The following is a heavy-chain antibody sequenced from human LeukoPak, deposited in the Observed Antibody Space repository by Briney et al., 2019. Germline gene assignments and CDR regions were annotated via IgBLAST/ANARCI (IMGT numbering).Heavy chain of an antibody. D-gene: IGHD3-22*01. CDR1: GYTFTGYY. Sequence: ASVKVSCKASGYTFTGYYMHWVRQAAGQGLEWMGWINPNSGGTNYAQKFQGWVTMTRVTSISTAYMELSRLRSDDTAVYYCATKSGDSSPLAVWGQGTMVTVSS. CDR2: INPNSGGT. J-gene: IGHJ3*01. V-gene: IGHV1-2*04. CDR3: ATKSGDSSPLAV.